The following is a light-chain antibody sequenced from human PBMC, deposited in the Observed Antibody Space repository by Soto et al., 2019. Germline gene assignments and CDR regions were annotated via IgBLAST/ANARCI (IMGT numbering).Light chain of an antibody. CDR2: GTY. J-gene: IGKJ4*01. Sequence: EIVMTQSPATLSVSPGEGVTLSCRASERLTTNLAWYQQSPGQAPRLLIYGTYTRATGIPTRFSGSGTGTEFTLTISSLESEDFAVYCCQQYNKWPRTFGGGTKV. CDR3: QQYNKWPRT. V-gene: IGKV3D-15*01. CDR1: ERLTTN.